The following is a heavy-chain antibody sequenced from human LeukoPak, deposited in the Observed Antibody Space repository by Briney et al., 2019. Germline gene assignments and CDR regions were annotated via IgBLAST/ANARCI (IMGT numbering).Heavy chain of an antibody. CDR1: GGSFNGYY. J-gene: IGHJ3*02. V-gene: IGHV4-34*01. D-gene: IGHD6-13*01. Sequence: TSETLSLTCAVYGGSFNGYYWSWIRQPPGKGLEWIGEINHSGSTNYNPSLKSRVTISVDTSKNQFSLKLSSVTAADTAVYYCARTAAGFDAFDIWGQGTMVTVSS. CDR3: ARTAAGFDAFDI. CDR2: INHSGST.